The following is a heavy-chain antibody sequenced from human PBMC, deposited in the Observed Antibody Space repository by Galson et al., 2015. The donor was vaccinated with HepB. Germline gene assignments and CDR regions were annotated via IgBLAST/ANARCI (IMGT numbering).Heavy chain of an antibody. Sequence: SLRLSCAASRFTFSSDYMHWVRQPPGKGLEWVAVISYDGKNKYYADSVRGRFTISRDNSEKTLYLQMSTLRPDVTAVYYCASPISRRYCSGGRCYLPFDSWGQGTLVTVSS. CDR1: RFTFSSDY. D-gene: IGHD2-15*01. CDR2: ISYDGKNK. V-gene: IGHV3-30*04. CDR3: ASPISRRYCSGGRCYLPFDS. J-gene: IGHJ4*02.